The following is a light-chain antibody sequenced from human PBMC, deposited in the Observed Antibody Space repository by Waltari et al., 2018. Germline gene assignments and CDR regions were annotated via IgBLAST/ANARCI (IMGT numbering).Light chain of an antibody. J-gene: IGLJ3*02. Sequence: QLVLTQSPSASASLGASVKLTCTLDSGHSTNIIAWHQQPPQKGPRYLRKVNSDGNHSKGDEIPDRFSGSSSSSGTERYLTISSVQSEDEADYYCQSGGHGTWVFGGGTKLTVL. CDR1: SGHSTNI. CDR2: VNSDGNH. V-gene: IGLV4-69*02. CDR3: QSGGHGTWV.